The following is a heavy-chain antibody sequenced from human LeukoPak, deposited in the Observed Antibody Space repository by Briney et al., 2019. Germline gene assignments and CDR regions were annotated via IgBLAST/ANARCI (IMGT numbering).Heavy chain of an antibody. V-gene: IGHV3-15*01. J-gene: IGHJ4*02. D-gene: IGHD3-10*01. CDR1: GFTFSNAW. Sequence: GGSLRLSCAASGFTFSNAWMSWVRQAPGKGLVWVGRIKRKTDGGTTDHAAPVKGRFTISRDDSKNTLYLHMNSLKTEDTAVYFCTTDTGGSGSYYIDYWGQGTLVTVSS. CDR2: IKRKTDGGTT. CDR3: TTDTGGSGSYYIDY.